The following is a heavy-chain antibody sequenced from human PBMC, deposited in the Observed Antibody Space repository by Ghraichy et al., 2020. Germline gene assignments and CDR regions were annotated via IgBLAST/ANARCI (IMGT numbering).Heavy chain of an antibody. D-gene: IGHD3-16*01. J-gene: IGHJ3*01. CDR1: GFTFSSNYY. V-gene: IGHV3-7*03. CDR2: IKQDGSDK. Sequence: SCVASGFTFSSNYYMTWVRQAPGKGLEWVANIKQDGSDKFYVDSVKGRFTISRDNAKNSLYLQMNSLRAEDTAVYYCAREEGPTEGDVTSGAFDVWGQGTMVTVSS. CDR3: AREEGPTEGDVTSGAFDV.